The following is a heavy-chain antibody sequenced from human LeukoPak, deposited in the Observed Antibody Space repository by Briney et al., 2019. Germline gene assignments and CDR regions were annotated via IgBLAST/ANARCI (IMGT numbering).Heavy chain of an antibody. J-gene: IGHJ3*02. Sequence: PGESLKISCKGSGYSFTTYWIGWVRQMPGKGLEWMGRIDPSDSYTNYSPFFQGHVTISADKSISTAYLQWSSLKASDTAMYYCARGPAYDFWSGPGGAFDIWGQGTMVTVSS. CDR2: IDPSDSYT. V-gene: IGHV5-10-1*01. CDR3: ARGPAYDFWSGPGGAFDI. D-gene: IGHD3-3*01. CDR1: GYSFTTYW.